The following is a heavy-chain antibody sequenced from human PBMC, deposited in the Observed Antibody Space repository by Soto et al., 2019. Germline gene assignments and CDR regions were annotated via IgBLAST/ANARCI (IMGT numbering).Heavy chain of an antibody. CDR1: GMRFSDAW. D-gene: IGHD3-16*02. J-gene: IGHJ6*02. Sequence: EVRLVESGGGLVKPGESLRLSCVVSGMRFSDAWMTWVRQAPGKGPAWVGQSKSRSRGGTSDYASPARGRFTLSRDDSKATVYLQMDNLKAEDTAIYYCCKDRTLSFGKVIVTWDQGTTVTVS. CDR2: SKSRSRGGTS. V-gene: IGHV3-15*01. CDR3: CKDRTLSFGKVIVT.